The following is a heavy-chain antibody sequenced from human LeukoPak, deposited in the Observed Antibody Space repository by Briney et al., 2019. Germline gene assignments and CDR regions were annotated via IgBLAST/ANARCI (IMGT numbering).Heavy chain of an antibody. V-gene: IGHV1-18*01. J-gene: IGHJ4*02. CDR2: ISAYNGNT. Sequence: ASVKVSCKASGYTFTSYGISWVRQAPGQGLEWMGWISAYNGNTNYAQKLQGRVTMTTDTSTSTAYMELRSLRADDTAVYYCARGVRYDYVWGSYRYTGMKAFDIWGQGTLVTVSS. D-gene: IGHD3-16*02. CDR3: ARGVRYDYVWGSYRYTGMKAFDI. CDR1: GYTFTSYG.